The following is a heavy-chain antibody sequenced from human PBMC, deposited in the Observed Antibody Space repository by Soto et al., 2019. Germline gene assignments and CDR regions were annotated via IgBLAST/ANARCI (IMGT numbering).Heavy chain of an antibody. CDR3: ARGYDSSGFYYDY. J-gene: IGHJ4*02. CDR2: IYSGGST. Sequence: GGSLRLSCAASGLNFRTYSMTWVRQAPGKGLEWVSVIYSGGSTYYADSVKGRFTLSRDNSKNTLYLQMNSLRAEDTAVYYCARGYDSSGFYYDYWGQGTLVTVSS. V-gene: IGHV3-66*01. D-gene: IGHD3-22*01. CDR1: GLNFRTYS.